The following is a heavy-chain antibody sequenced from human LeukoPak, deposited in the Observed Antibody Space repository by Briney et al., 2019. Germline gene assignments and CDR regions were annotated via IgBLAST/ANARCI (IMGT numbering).Heavy chain of an antibody. CDR1: GFTFSSYA. CDR3: AVAVARHYFDY. D-gene: IGHD6-19*01. J-gene: IGHJ4*02. V-gene: IGHV3-23*01. CDR2: ISGSGGST. Sequence: GGSLRLSCAASGFTFSSYAMSWVRQAPGKGLEWVSAISGSGGSTYYADSVKGRFTISRDNFKNTLYLQMNSLRAEDTAVYYCAVAVARHYFDYWGQGTLVTVSS.